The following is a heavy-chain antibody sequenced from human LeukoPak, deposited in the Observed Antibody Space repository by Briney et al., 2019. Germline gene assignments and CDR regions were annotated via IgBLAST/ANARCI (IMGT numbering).Heavy chain of an antibody. V-gene: IGHV4-59*01. Sequence: SETLSLTCTVSGGSISSYYWSWIRQPPGEGLEWIGYIYYSGSTNYNPSLKSRVTISVDTSKNQFSLKLSSVTAADTAVYYCARAVRGVIAFDYWGQGTLVTVSS. CDR2: IYYSGST. J-gene: IGHJ4*02. CDR3: ARAVRGVIAFDY. CDR1: GGSISSYY. D-gene: IGHD3-10*01.